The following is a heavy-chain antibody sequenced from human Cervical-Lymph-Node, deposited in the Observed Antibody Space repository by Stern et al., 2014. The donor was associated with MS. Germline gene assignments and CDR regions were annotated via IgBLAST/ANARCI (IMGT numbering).Heavy chain of an antibody. V-gene: IGHV2-70*01. CDR3: ARFYSSSSFADAFDI. CDR1: GFSLTTRGMC. Sequence: QVTLKESGPALVKPTQTLTLTCTFSGFSLTTRGMCVSWICPPKGKALKWLTFIDWDDDKSYNTSLKTRLTISKDTSKNQVVLTMTNMDPVDTATYYCARFYSSSSFADAFDIWGQGTMVTVSS. D-gene: IGHD6-6*01. CDR2: IDWDDDK. J-gene: IGHJ3*02.